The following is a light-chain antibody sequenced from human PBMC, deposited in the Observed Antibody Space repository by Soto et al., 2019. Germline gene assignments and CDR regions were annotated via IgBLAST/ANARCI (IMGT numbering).Light chain of an antibody. Sequence: EIVLTQSPGTLSLSPGERATLSCRASQSVTSSNLAWYQQRPGQAPRLLIHGASIRATGIPGRFSGSGSGTDFTLTISRLEPEDFAVYYCRQYEASPRTFGQGTKVDIK. CDR1: QSVTSSN. CDR2: GAS. CDR3: RQYEASPRT. J-gene: IGKJ2*01. V-gene: IGKV3-20*01.